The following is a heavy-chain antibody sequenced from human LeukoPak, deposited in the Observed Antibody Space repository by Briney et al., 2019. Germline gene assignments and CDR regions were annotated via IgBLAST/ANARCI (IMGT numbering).Heavy chain of an antibody. J-gene: IGHJ4*02. Sequence: PGGSLRLSCAASGFSFSAYGMNWVRQAPGKGLEWVSAIGGSGATTYYADSVRGRFTISRDNSKNTMYLQMSSLRAEDTAVYYCAKIRLAESATGYWGQGTLVTVSS. CDR2: IGGSGATT. D-gene: IGHD2-15*01. CDR1: GFSFSAYG. V-gene: IGHV3-23*01. CDR3: AKIRLAESATGY.